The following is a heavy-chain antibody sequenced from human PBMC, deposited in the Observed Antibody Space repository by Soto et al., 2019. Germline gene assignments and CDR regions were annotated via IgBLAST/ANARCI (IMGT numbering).Heavy chain of an antibody. D-gene: IGHD1-26*01. CDR2: ISASGGST. CDR1: GITLSSYA. CDR3: AKGKNSGTYRFYFDY. Sequence: GGSLRLSCAASGITLSSYAMSWVRQAPGKGPEWVSGISASGGSTSYADSVKGRFTISRDNSKNTLYLQMSSLRADDTAVYHCAKGKNSGTYRFYFDYWGQGALVTVSS. J-gene: IGHJ4*02. V-gene: IGHV3-23*01.